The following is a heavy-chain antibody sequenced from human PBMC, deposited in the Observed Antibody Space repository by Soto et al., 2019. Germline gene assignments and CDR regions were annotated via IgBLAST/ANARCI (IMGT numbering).Heavy chain of an antibody. CDR3: AADGLVSGSYSQGILY. D-gene: IGHD3-10*01. CDR2: ADPEDGVT. Sequence: QVQLVQSGAEVKKPGASVKVSCKVSEYTLTELSMHWVRQAPGNGPEWMGGADPEDGVTIYAQKFQGRVTMTEDTSTDRDYMELSSLRSEDTAVYYCAADGLVSGSYSQGILYWGQGTLVTLSS. CDR1: EYTLTELS. V-gene: IGHV1-24*01. J-gene: IGHJ4*02.